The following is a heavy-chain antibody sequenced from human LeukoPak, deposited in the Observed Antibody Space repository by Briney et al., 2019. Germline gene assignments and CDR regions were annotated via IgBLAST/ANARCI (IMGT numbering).Heavy chain of an antibody. Sequence: GESLKISCKASGFSFTNHWIGWVRQMPGKGLEWMGIIYPGDSDTRYSPSFQGRVTISADKSIDTAYLQWRSLKASDTAMYFCAGHSFDTVDAFDIWGRGTIVTVSA. CDR2: IYPGDSDT. V-gene: IGHV5-51*01. CDR3: AGHSFDTVDAFDI. J-gene: IGHJ3*02. D-gene: IGHD3-9*01. CDR1: GFSFTNHW.